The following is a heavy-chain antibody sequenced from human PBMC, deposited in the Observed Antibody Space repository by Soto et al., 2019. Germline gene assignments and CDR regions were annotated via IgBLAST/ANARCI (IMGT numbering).Heavy chain of an antibody. J-gene: IGHJ2*01. V-gene: IGHV3-66*01. CDR2: LYSGGNT. CDR1: EFTVSTNY. D-gene: IGHD1-1*01. CDR3: ARVQTATTSWYFDL. Sequence: EVQLVESGGGLVQPGGSLRLSCAASEFTVSTNYMSWVCQAPGKGLEWVSILYSGGNTYYADSVKGRFTISRDNSKNTLYLQMNSLRAEDTAMYYCARVQTATTSWYFDLWGRGTRVTVSS.